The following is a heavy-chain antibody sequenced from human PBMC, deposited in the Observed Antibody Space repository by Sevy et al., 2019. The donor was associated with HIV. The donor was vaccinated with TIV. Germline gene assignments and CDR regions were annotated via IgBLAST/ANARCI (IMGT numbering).Heavy chain of an antibody. J-gene: IGHJ1*01. Sequence: GGSLRLSCAASGFTFSSYWMSWVRQAPGKGLEWVANIKQDGSEKYYVDSVKGRFTISRDNAKNSLYLQMNSLRAEDTAVYYCARTDIVVVPAAQTEQYFQHWGQGTLVAVSS. CDR3: ARTDIVVVPAAQTEQYFQH. CDR2: IKQDGSEK. CDR1: GFTFSSYW. D-gene: IGHD2-2*01. V-gene: IGHV3-7*03.